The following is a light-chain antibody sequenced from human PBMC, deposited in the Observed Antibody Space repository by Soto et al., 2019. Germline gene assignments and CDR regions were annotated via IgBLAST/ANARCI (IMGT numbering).Light chain of an antibody. CDR3: QHRNNWPWT. V-gene: IGKV3-11*01. J-gene: IGKJ1*01. CDR2: DAS. Sequence: EIVLTQSPAILSLSPGERATLSCRASQSVGRYLVWYQQKPGQAPSLLIYDASNRASGVPARISGSGSGTDFTLTISSLESEDFAVYYCQHRNNWPWTLGQGTRVEIK. CDR1: QSVGRY.